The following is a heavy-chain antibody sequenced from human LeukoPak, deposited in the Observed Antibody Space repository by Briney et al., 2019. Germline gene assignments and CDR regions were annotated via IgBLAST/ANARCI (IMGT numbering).Heavy chain of an antibody. V-gene: IGHV3-33*01. J-gene: IGHJ6*03. CDR3: ARSSTGGFYYYYYMDV. CDR1: GFTFNSYG. D-gene: IGHD3-16*01. CDR2: IWYDGSNK. Sequence: PGRSLRLSCAASGFTFNSYGMHWVRQAPGKGLEWVAFIWYDGSNKYYADSVKDRFTISRDGSKNSLYLQMYSLRAEDTAVYYCARSSTGGFYYYYYMDVWGKGTTVTVSS.